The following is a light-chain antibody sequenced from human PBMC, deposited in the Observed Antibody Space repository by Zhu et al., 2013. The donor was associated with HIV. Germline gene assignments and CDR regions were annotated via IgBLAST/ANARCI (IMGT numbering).Light chain of an antibody. CDR1: PSVNRW. J-gene: IGKJ2*01. CDR3: QQHNSYSSYT. CDR2: DAS. Sequence: DIQMTQSPSTLSASIGDTVTINCRTSPSVNRWLAWYQQKPGKAPKLLIYDASSLERGVPSRFSGSGSGTEFTLTISSLQPDDFATYYCQQHNSYSSYTFGQGTKLEIK. V-gene: IGKV1-5*01.